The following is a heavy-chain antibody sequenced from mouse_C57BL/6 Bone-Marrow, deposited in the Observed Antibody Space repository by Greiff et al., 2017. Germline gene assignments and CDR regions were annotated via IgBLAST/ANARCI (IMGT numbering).Heavy chain of an antibody. Sequence: VQLQQSGPELVKPGASVKMSCKASGYTFTDYYMHWVKQKPGKGLEWIGEIYPGSGNTYYNEKFKGKATLTADTSSSTAYMQLSSLTSEDSAVYFCVPELGPDYWGQGTTLTVSS. CDR1: YTFTDYYM. D-gene: IGHD4-1*01. CDR3: PELGPDY. V-gene: IGHV1-83*01. J-gene: IGHJ2*01. CDR2: YPGSGNTY.